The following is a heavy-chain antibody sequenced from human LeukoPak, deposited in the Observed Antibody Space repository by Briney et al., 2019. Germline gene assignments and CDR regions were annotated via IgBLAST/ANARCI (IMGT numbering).Heavy chain of an antibody. V-gene: IGHV4-38-2*01. D-gene: IGHD2-21*02. J-gene: IGHJ1*01. CDR1: GYSIGSGYY. CDR3: ARVSGDDSGHFHL. Sequence: SETLSLTRAVSGYSIGSGYYWGWIRQPPGKGLEWIGSIYHTKTTSYNPSLTSRVTISVDTSKSQFSLRLSSVTAAGTAVYYCARVSGDDSGHFHLWGQGTLVTVSS. CDR2: IYHTKTT.